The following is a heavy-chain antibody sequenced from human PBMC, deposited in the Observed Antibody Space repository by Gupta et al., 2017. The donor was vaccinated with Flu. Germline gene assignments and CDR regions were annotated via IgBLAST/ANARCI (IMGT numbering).Heavy chain of an antibody. J-gene: IGHJ6*02. CDR2: ISGNGGST. V-gene: IGHV3-23*01. CDR3: AKSLYGGLDV. CDR1: GFTFSTYA. D-gene: IGHD2-8*01. Sequence: EVQLLESGGGSVQPGGSLRLSCAASGFTFSTYAMSWVRQAPGKGQEWVSGISGNGGSTSYADSVKGRFTIARDNSKNSRYLQMNSLRAEDTALYFCAKSLYGGLDVWGQGTTVTVSS.